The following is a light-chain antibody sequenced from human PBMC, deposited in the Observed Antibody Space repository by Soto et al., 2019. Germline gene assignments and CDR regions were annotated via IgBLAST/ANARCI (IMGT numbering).Light chain of an antibody. V-gene: IGLV2-14*01. CDR1: SSDVGGYNY. J-gene: IGLJ1*01. CDR3: YSYTTSSTYV. CDR2: DVS. Sequence: QSALTQPASVSGSPGQSITISCTGTSSDVGGYNYVSWYQQHPPKAPKLMIYDVSNRPSGVSDRFSGSKSGNTASLTISGLQADDEADYYCYSYTTSSTYVFGTGTKVTVL.